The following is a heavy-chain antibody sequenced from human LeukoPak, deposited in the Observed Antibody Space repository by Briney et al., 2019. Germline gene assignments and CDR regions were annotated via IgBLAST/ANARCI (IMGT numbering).Heavy chain of an antibody. V-gene: IGHV4-39*01. CDR3: ARLPITMVRGVIKGYFDY. CDR1: GGSISSSRYY. CDR2: FYYTGST. J-gene: IGHJ4*02. D-gene: IGHD3-10*01. Sequence: SETLSLTCTVSGGSISSSRYYWGWIRQSPGKGLEWIGTFYYTGSTYYNPSLKSRVTISVDTSKNQFSLKLSSVTAADTAVYYCARLPITMVRGVIKGYFDYWGQGTLVTVSS.